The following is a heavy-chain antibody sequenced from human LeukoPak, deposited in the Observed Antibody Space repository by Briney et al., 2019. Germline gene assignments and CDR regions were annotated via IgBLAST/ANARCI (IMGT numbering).Heavy chain of an antibody. D-gene: IGHD3-22*01. CDR1: GGSISSGGYH. V-gene: IGHV4-31*03. J-gene: IGHJ4*02. CDR3: ASGRGPDYFATSGVDY. Sequence: SQTLSLTCTVSGGSISSGGYHWSWIRQHPGKGLEWIWYIYYSGSTYYNPSLKSRVSMSVDTSKNQFSLKLSSVTAADTAVYYCASGRGPDYFATSGVDYWGQGTLVTVSS. CDR2: IYYSGST.